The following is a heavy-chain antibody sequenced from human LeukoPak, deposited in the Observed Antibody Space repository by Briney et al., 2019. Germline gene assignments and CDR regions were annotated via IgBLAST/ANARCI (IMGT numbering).Heavy chain of an antibody. V-gene: IGHV1-3*01. CDR3: ARSYCSSTSCYVYFDY. CDR2: INAGNGNT. CDR1: GYTFTSYA. D-gene: IGHD2-2*01. Sequence: ASVKVSCKASGYTFTSYAMHWVRQAPGQRLERMGWINAGNGNTKYSQKFQGRVTITRDTSASTAYMELSSLRSEDTAVYYCARSYCSSTSCYVYFDYWGQGTLVTVSS. J-gene: IGHJ4*02.